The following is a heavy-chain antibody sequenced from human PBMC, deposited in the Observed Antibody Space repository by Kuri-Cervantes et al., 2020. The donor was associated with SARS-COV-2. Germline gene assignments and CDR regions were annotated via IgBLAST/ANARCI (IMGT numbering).Heavy chain of an antibody. D-gene: IGHD3-22*01. CDR2: ISGSGGST. CDR3: AKGTRSSGYYCGLDF. V-gene: IGHV3-23*01. J-gene: IGHJ4*02. CDR1: GFTFSCYA. Sequence: GESLKTSCASSGFTFSCYAMSWVRQAPGKGLEWVSTISGSGGSTYYADSVKGRFTISRDNSKNTLYLQMNSLRADDTAVYYCAKGTRSSGYYCGLDFWGQGTLVTVSS.